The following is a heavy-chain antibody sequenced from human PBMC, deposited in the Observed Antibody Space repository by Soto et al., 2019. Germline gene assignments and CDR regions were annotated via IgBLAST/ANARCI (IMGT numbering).Heavy chain of an antibody. J-gene: IGHJ3*02. CDR2: INHGGST. CDR3: ARVGYGAFDI. D-gene: IGHD1-1*01. V-gene: IGHV4-34*01. Sequence: SETLSLTCAVYGGSFSGYYWSWIRQPPGKGLEWIGEINHGGSTNYNPSLNSRVTISVDTSKNQFSLKLSSVTAADTAVYYCARVGYGAFDIWGQGTMVTVSS. CDR1: GGSFSGYY.